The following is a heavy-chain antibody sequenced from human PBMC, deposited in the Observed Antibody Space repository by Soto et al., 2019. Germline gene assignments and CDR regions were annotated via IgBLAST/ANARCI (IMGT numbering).Heavy chain of an antibody. CDR1: GYSFTDYW. CDR3: ARQPPSRYSSLWYGWFGP. Sequence: PGESLKISCKGSGYSFTDYWIGWVRQMPGKGLEWMGIIYPGDSDTRYSPSFQGRVTISADKSINTAFLQWSSLKASDTAIYYCARQPPSRYSSLWYGWFGPWGQGTLVTVSS. V-gene: IGHV5-51*01. J-gene: IGHJ5*02. D-gene: IGHD6-13*01. CDR2: IYPGDSDT.